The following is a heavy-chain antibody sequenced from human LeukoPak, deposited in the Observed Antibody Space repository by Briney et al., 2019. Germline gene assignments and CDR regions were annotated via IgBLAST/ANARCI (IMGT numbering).Heavy chain of an antibody. D-gene: IGHD6-13*01. V-gene: IGHV4-4*07. J-gene: IGHJ4*02. CDR2: IYTSGST. CDR3: ARDPSIAAPARVFDY. Sequence: SETLSLTCTVSGGSISSYYWSWIRQPAGKGLEWIGRIYTSGSTNYNPSLKSRVTMSVDTSKNQFSPKLSSVTAADTAVYYCARDPSIAAPARVFDYWGQGTLVTVSS. CDR1: GGSISSYY.